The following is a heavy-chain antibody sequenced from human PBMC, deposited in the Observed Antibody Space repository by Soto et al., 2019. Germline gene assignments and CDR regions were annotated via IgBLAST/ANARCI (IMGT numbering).Heavy chain of an antibody. CDR3: ARDQSAAGYYYYGMDV. Sequence: SETLSLTCTVSGGSISSGGYYWSWIRQHPGKGLEWIGYIYYSGSAYYNPSLKSRVTISVDTSKNQFSLKLSSVTAADTAVYYCARDQSAAGYYYYGMDVWGQGTTVTVS. CDR2: IYYSGSA. CDR1: GGSISSGGYY. J-gene: IGHJ6*02. V-gene: IGHV4-31*03. D-gene: IGHD6-13*01.